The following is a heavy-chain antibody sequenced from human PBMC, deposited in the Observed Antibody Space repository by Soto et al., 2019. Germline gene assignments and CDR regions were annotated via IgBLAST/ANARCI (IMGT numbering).Heavy chain of an antibody. CDR2: INHSGNT. Sequence: PSEALSLTCAVYGGSFSGYYWSWIRQPPGKGLEWIGEINHSGNTDYNPSLKSRVTVSADTSKNQFSLTLSSMTAADTAVYYCARSIAGRTCFQYWGQGTLVTVSS. CDR1: GGSFSGYY. D-gene: IGHD6-6*01. CDR3: ARSIAGRTCFQY. V-gene: IGHV4-34*01. J-gene: IGHJ1*01.